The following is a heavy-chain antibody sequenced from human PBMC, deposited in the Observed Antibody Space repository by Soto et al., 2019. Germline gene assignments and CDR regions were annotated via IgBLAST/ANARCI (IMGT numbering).Heavy chain of an antibody. Sequence: LSLTCAVSGYSISSGYYWGWVRQPPGKGLEWLGSMFHSGKTYYNPSLKSRLTISVDTSKNQFSLKLNSVTAADTAVYYCARGHIVVVPTVGWFDPWGQGTLVTVSS. J-gene: IGHJ5*02. CDR3: ARGHIVVVPTVGWFDP. D-gene: IGHD2-2*01. CDR1: GYSISSGYY. V-gene: IGHV4-38-2*01. CDR2: MFHSGKT.